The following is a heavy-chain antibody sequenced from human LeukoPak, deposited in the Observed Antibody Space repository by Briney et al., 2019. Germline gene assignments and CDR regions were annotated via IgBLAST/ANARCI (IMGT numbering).Heavy chain of an antibody. J-gene: IGHJ6*02. CDR2: IYYSGST. D-gene: IGHD2-2*02. CDR1: GGSISGGGYY. Sequence: SQTLSLTCTVSGGSISGGGYYWSWIRQHPGKGLEWIGYIYYSGSTYYNPSLKSRVTISVDTSKNQFSLKLSSVTAADTAVYYCARDIVVVPAAIRGRDYYYYGMDVWGQGTTVTVSS. V-gene: IGHV4-31*03. CDR3: ARDIVVVPAAIRGRDYYYYGMDV.